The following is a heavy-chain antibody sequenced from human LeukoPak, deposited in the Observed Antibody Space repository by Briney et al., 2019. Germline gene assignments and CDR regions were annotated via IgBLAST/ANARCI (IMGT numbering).Heavy chain of an antibody. CDR2: ISYDGSNK. CDR3: AKDLTGSGWSLNYYYGLDV. V-gene: IGHV3-30*18. J-gene: IGHJ6*02. Sequence: GGSLRLSCAASGFTFSSYGMHWVRQAPGKGLEWVAVISYDGSNKYCADSVKGRFTISRDNSKNTLYLQMNSLRAEDTAVYYCAKDLTGSGWSLNYYYGLDVWGQGTTVTVSS. D-gene: IGHD6-19*01. CDR1: GFTFSSYG.